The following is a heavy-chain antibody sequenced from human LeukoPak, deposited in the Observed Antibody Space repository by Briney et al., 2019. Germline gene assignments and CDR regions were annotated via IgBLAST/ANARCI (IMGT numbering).Heavy chain of an antibody. CDR3: ARRLVAALDGMDV. J-gene: IGHJ6*02. Sequence: GGSLRLSGAASGFTFSSYSINWVRQAPGKGLEWVSSISSSSRYIYYADSVKGRFTISRDNAKNSMYLQMNSLRAEDTAVYYCARRLVAALDGMDVWGQGTTVTVSS. CDR2: ISSSSRYI. D-gene: IGHD2-15*01. CDR1: GFTFSSYS. V-gene: IGHV3-21*01.